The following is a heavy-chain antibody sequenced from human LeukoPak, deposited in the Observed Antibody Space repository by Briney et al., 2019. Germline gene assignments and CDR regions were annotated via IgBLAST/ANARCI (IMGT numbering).Heavy chain of an antibody. V-gene: IGHV4-39*01. CDR3: ARHGVHQNYDY. CDR2: IYYSGST. CDR1: GGSISSSSYY. Sequence: SETLSLTCTVSGGSISSSSYYWGWIRQPPGKGLEWIGSIYYSGSTYYNPSLKSRVTISVDTSKNQFSLNLSSVTAADTALYYCARHGVHQNYDYWGQGTLVTVSS. D-gene: IGHD1-1*01. J-gene: IGHJ4*02.